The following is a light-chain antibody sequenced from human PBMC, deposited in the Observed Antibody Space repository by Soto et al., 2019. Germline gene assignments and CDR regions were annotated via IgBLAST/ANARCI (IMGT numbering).Light chain of an antibody. CDR3: QQYDASPYT. Sequence: DIVLTQSPGTLSLSPGERATLSCRASQSISSNYLAWYQQKPGQAPGLLIYGASSRATGIPDRFSGSGSGTDFTLTISRLEPEDFAVFYCQQYDASPYTFGQGTKLEIK. CDR2: GAS. V-gene: IGKV3-20*01. CDR1: QSISSNY. J-gene: IGKJ2*01.